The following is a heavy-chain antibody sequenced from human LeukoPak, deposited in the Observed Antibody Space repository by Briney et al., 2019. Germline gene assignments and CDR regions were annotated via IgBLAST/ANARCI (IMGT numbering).Heavy chain of an antibody. D-gene: IGHD5-18*01. CDR1: GGSVSSGSYY. CDR3: ARDRKYSYGLDY. J-gene: IGHJ4*02. CDR2: IYYSGST. V-gene: IGHV4-61*01. Sequence: PSETLSLTCTVSGGSVSSGSYYWSWIRQPPGKGLEWIGYIYYSGSTNYNPSLKSRVTISVDTSKNQFSLKLSSVTAADTAVYYCARDRKYSYGLDYWGQGTLVTVSS.